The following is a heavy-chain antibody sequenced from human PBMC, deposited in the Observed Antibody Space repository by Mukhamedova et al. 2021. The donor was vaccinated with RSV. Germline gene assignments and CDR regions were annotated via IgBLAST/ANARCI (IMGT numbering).Heavy chain of an antibody. Sequence: NPALTSRLTISVDTSKNQFSLRLSSVTAADTAVYYCARDHKYELPFDHWGQGMLVTVSS. J-gene: IGHJ4*02. V-gene: IGHV4-30-2*04. CDR3: ARDHKYELPFDH. D-gene: IGHD2-15*01.